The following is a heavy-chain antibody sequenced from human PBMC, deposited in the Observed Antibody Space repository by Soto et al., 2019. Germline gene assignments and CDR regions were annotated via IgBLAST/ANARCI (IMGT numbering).Heavy chain of an antibody. V-gene: IGHV3-33*01. CDR3: ARWGIAAGDY. Sequence: QVQLVESGGGVVQPGRSLRLSCAASGFTFSSYGMQWVRQAPGKGLEWVAVIWYDGSNKYYADSVKGRFTISRDNSKNTMYLQINRLRAEDTAVYYCARWGIAAGDYGGQGNLVTVSS. J-gene: IGHJ4*02. CDR1: GFTFSSYG. D-gene: IGHD6-13*01. CDR2: IWYDGSNK.